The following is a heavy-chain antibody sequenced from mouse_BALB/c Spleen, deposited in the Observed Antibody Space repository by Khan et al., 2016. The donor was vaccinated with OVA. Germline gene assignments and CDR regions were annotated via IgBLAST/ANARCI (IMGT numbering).Heavy chain of an antibody. J-gene: IGHJ3*01. V-gene: IGHV1-7*01. Sequence: QVQLKQSGAELAKPGASVKMSCKASGYTFTNYWMHWVKQRPGQGLEWIGYINPSTDYTEYNQTFKDKATLTADKSSSPAYLQLTSLTSEDSALYYCVNHGSSAAWFTYWGQGTLVTVSA. CDR2: INPSTDYT. D-gene: IGHD1-1*01. CDR1: GYTFTNYW. CDR3: VNHGSSAAWFTY.